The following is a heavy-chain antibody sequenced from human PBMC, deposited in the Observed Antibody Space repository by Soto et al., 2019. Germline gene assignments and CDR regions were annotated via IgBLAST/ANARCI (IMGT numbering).Heavy chain of an antibody. CDR3: ARDLQYYYDSSGPSDY. CDR1: GFTFSSYE. CDR2: ISSSGSTI. V-gene: IGHV3-48*03. Sequence: GGSLRLSCAASGFTFSSYEMNWVRQAPGKGLEWVSYISSSGSTIYYADSVKGRFTISRDNAKNSLYLQMNSLRAEDTAVYYCARDLQYYYDSSGPSDYWGQGTLVTVSS. J-gene: IGHJ4*02. D-gene: IGHD3-22*01.